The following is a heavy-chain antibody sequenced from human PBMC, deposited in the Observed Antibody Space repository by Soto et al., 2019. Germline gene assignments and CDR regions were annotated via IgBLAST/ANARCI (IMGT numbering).Heavy chain of an antibody. Sequence: SETLSLTCTVSCGSIIRSTYYWGWIRQPPGKGLEWIGSIYYSGFTYYSPSLKSRVTTSADTSKNQLSLRLNSVTAADTAVYYCARHVGGYCSEGSCYPGWFDPWGQGTLVTVSS. D-gene: IGHD2-15*01. CDR2: IYYSGFT. CDR3: ARHVGGYCSEGSCYPGWFDP. V-gene: IGHV4-39*01. CDR1: CGSIIRSTYY. J-gene: IGHJ5*02.